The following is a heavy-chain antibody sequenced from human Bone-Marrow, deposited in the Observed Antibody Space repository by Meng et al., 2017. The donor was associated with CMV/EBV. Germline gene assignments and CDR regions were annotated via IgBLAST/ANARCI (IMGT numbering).Heavy chain of an antibody. CDR3: ARDRLVGATSWWYFDY. CDR2: INQDGSEK. V-gene: IGHV3-7*01. CDR1: GFTFSSYW. J-gene: IGHJ4*02. D-gene: IGHD1-26*01. Sequence: GESLKISCSASGFTFSSYWMSWVRQAPGKGLEWVANINQDGSEKYYVDSVKGRFTISRDNAKNSLYLQMNSLRAEDTAVYYCARDRLVGATSWWYFDYWGQGTLVTVSS.